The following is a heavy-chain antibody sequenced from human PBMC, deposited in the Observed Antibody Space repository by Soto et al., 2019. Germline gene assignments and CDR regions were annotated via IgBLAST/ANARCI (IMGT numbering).Heavy chain of an antibody. J-gene: IGHJ5*02. CDR1: GFSFNSYY. Sequence: QVQLVQSGAEVKKPGAAVKISCKASGFSFNSYYIHWVRQAPGQGLEWMGLINPTSGSTTYAQTFQDRVTMTRDTSTTPVYMELSSLRSQDTAVYYCARDESQIVVVPAASSRRAWFDPWGQGTLVTVSS. CDR3: ARDESQIVVVPAASSRRAWFDP. CDR2: INPTSGST. V-gene: IGHV1-46*02. D-gene: IGHD2-2*01.